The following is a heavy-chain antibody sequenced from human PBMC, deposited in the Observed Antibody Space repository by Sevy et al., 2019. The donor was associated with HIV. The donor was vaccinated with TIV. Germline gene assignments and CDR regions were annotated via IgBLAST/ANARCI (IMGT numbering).Heavy chain of an antibody. CDR2: IRQDGSEK. Sequence: GGYLRLSCAASGFTFNNYWMSWVRQAPGKGLEWVANIRQDGSEKYYVESVKGRFTISRDNAKNSLFLQMNSLRAEDMAVYYCASSRTTSFGWDWGQGTLVTVSS. V-gene: IGHV3-7*01. CDR1: GFTFNNYW. D-gene: IGHD1-26*01. J-gene: IGHJ4*02. CDR3: ASSRTTSFGWD.